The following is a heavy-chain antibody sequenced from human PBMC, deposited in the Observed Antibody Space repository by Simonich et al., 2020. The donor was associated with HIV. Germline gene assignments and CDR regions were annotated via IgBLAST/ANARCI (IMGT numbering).Heavy chain of an antibody. V-gene: IGHV4-4*07. D-gene: IGHD3-10*01. CDR2: IYTSGST. J-gene: IGHJ4*02. CDR1: GGSISSYY. CDR3: ARGNPMLRAVESDY. Sequence: QVQLQESGPGLVKPSETLSLTCTVSGGSISSYYWSWIRQPAGKGLEWIGRIYTSGSTNYNPSLKSRVTISVDKSKNQFSLKLSSVTAADTAVYYCARGNPMLRAVESDYWGQGTLVTVSS.